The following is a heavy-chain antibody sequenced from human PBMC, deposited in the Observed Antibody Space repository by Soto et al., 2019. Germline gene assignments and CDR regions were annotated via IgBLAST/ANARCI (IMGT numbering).Heavy chain of an antibody. D-gene: IGHD6-19*01. CDR3: ARADGIAVAADDACDI. CDR1: GYTFTSYG. J-gene: IGHJ3*02. V-gene: IGHV1-18*01. Sequence: GASVKVSCKASGYTFTSYGIIWVRQAPGQGLEWMGWISAYNGNTNYAQKLQGRVTMTTDTSTSTAYMELRSLRSDDTAVYYCARADGIAVAADDACDIWGQGTMVTVSS. CDR2: ISAYNGNT.